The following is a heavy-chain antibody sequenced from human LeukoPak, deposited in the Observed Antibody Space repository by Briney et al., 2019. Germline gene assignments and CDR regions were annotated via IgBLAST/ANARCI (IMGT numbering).Heavy chain of an antibody. CDR3: AKVGAWELQRVFEN. CDR2: INRDGSEQ. CDR1: GFTFSSYW. J-gene: IGHJ4*02. D-gene: IGHD1-26*01. V-gene: IGHV3-7*01. Sequence: GGSLRLSCEVSGFTFSSYWMTWARHIPGKRLEWVANINRDGSEQHYVESVKGRFTISRDNGRNSLYLQMDSLRVDDTAVYYCAKVGAWELQRVFENWGQGTLVTVSS.